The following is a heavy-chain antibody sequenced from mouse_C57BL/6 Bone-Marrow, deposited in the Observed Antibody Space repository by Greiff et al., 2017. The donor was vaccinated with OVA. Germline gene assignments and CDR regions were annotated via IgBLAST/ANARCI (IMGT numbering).Heavy chain of an antibody. V-gene: IGHV1-4*01. J-gene: IGHJ2*01. Sequence: VQGVESGAELARPGASVKMSCKASGYTFTSYTMHWVKQRPGQGLEWIGYINPSSGYTKYNQKFKDKATLTADKSSSTAYMQLSSLTSEDSAVYYCARSVGGYWGQGTTLTVSS. CDR2: INPSSGYT. CDR1: GYTFTSYT. CDR3: ARSVGGY. D-gene: IGHD1-1*01.